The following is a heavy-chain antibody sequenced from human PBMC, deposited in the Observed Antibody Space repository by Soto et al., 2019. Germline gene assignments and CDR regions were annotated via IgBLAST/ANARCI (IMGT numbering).Heavy chain of an antibody. Sequence: EVQLLESGGGLVQPGGSLRLSCAASGFTFSGYAMSWVRQAPVRGLEWISSISARDGRTYYADSVKGRFTVSRDNPKNTLDREMNSMRAEDTAVYYWARFPDCGGDCPFDYWGQGTLVTDSS. CDR2: ISARDGRT. V-gene: IGHV3-23*01. CDR1: GFTFSGYA. D-gene: IGHD2-21*01. J-gene: IGHJ4*02. CDR3: ARFPDCGGDCPFDY.